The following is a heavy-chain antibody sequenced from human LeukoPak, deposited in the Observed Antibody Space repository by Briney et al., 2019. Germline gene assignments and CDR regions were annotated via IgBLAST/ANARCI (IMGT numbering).Heavy chain of an antibody. J-gene: IGHJ5*02. CDR2: INTNTGNP. V-gene: IGHV7-4-1*02. D-gene: IGHD6-6*01. CDR1: GYTFTSYA. Sequence: ASVKVSCKASGYTFTSYAMNWVRQAPGQGLEWMGWINTNTGNPTYAQGFTGRFVFSLDTSVSTAYLQISSLKAEDTAVYYCARGSRVVRIGVLWFDPWGQGTLVTVSS. CDR3: ARGSRVVRIGVLWFDP.